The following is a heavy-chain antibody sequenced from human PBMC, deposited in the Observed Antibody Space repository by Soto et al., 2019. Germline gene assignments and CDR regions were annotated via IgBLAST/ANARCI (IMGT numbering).Heavy chain of an antibody. Sequence: ETLSLTCTVSGGSISSYYWSWIRQPPGKGLEWIGYIYYTGSTNYNPSLKSRVTISVDTSKNQFSLKLSSVTAADTAVYYCARATSFWSFFDYWGQGTLVTVSA. CDR1: GGSISSYY. CDR3: ARATSFWSFFDY. D-gene: IGHD2-2*01. CDR2: IYYTGST. J-gene: IGHJ4*02. V-gene: IGHV4-59*08.